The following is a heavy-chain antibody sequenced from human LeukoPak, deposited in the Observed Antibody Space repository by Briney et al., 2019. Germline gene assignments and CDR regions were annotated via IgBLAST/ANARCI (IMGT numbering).Heavy chain of an antibody. CDR2: IYHSGST. CDR1: GGSISSSNW. J-gene: IGHJ3*02. D-gene: IGHD3-22*01. CDR3: ASIITMIPYAFDI. Sequence: PSETLSLTCAVSGGSISSSNWWCWVRQPPGKGLEWIGEIYHSGSTNYNPSLKSRVTISVDKSKNQFSLKLSSVTAADTAVDYCASIITMIPYAFDIWGQGTMVTVSS. V-gene: IGHV4-4*02.